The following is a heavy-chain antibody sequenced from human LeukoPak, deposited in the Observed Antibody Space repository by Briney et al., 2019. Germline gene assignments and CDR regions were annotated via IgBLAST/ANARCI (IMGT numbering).Heavy chain of an antibody. J-gene: IGHJ4*02. V-gene: IGHV3-21*01. Sequence: PGGSLRLSFAASGFTFSSYSMNWVRQAPGKGLEWVSSISSSSSYIYYADSVKGRFTISRDNAKNSLYLQMNSLRAEDTAVYYCARDRDWGSGEGYIDYWGQGTLVTVSS. D-gene: IGHD7-27*01. CDR3: ARDRDWGSGEGYIDY. CDR2: ISSSSSYI. CDR1: GFTFSSYS.